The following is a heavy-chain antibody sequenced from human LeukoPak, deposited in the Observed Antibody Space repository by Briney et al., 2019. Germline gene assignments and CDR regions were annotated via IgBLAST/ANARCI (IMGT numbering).Heavy chain of an antibody. Sequence: ASVKVSCKVSGYTLTELSMHWVRQAPGKGLEWMGGFDPEDGETIYAQKFQGRVTMTEDTSTDTAYMELSSLRSEDTAAYYCATVRWGVAIKYYYYYMDVWGKGTTVTVSS. J-gene: IGHJ6*03. CDR1: GYTLTELS. D-gene: IGHD3-10*01. V-gene: IGHV1-24*01. CDR2: FDPEDGET. CDR3: ATVRWGVAIKYYYYYMDV.